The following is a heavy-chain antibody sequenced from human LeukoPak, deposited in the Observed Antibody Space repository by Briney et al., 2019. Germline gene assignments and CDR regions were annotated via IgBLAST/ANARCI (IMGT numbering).Heavy chain of an antibody. CDR1: GGSISSGGYY. Sequence: SETLSLTCTVSGGSISSGGYYWSWIRQPPGKGLEWIGYIYHSGSTYYNPSLKSRVTISVDRSKNQFSLKLSSVTAADTAVYYCARDLSIARSRGGFDYWGQGTLVTVSS. D-gene: IGHD6-6*01. J-gene: IGHJ4*02. CDR3: ARDLSIARSRGGFDY. V-gene: IGHV4-30-2*01. CDR2: IYHSGST.